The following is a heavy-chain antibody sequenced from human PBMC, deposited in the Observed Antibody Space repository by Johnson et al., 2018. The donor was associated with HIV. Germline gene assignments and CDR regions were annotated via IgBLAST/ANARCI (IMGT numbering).Heavy chain of an antibody. Sequence: QVQLVESGGGVVQPGRSLRLSCAATGFSFSSYGMHWVRQAPGKGLEWVAFTQYDGSKTYYGDSVRGRFTISRDNSKKTLYLEINSLRTEDTAIYFCAKETRDSSSAFDVWGQGTMVTVSS. V-gene: IGHV3-30*02. J-gene: IGHJ3*01. CDR3: AKETRDSSSAFDV. D-gene: IGHD3-22*01. CDR1: GFSFSSYG. CDR2: TQYDGSKT.